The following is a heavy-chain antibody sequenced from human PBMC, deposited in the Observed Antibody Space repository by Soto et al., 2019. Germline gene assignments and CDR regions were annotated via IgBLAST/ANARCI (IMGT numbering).Heavy chain of an antibody. V-gene: IGHV4-31*03. CDR2: IYYSGST. J-gene: IGHJ3*02. D-gene: IGHD2-15*01. CDR3: ARDLDCRGGSCYEARAFDI. Sequence: QVQLQESGPGLVKPSQTLSLTCTVSGGSISSGGYYWSWIRQHPGKGLEWIGYIYYSGSTYYNPSLKSRVTISVDTSKNQFSLKLSSVTAADTAVYYCARDLDCRGGSCYEARAFDIWGQGSMVTVSS. CDR1: GGSISSGGYY.